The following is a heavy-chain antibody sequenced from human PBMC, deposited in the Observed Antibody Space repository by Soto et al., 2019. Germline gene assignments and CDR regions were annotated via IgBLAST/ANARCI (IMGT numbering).Heavy chain of an antibody. V-gene: IGHV3-13*01. Sequence: GSLRLSCAASGFTFSSYDMHWVRQVTGKGLEWVSAIGTAGDTYYPGSVKGRFTISRENAKNSLYLQMNSLRAEDTAVYYCARGSGSSWYDYWGQGTLVTVSS. J-gene: IGHJ4*02. D-gene: IGHD6-13*01. CDR2: IGTAGDT. CDR1: GFTFSSYD. CDR3: ARGSGSSWYDY.